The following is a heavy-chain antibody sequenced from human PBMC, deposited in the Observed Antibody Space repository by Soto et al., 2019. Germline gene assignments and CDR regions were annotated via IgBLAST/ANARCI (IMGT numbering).Heavy chain of an antibody. Sequence: SETLSLTCAVYGGSFSGYYWSWIRQPPGKGLEWIGEINHSGSTNYNPSLKSRVTISVDTSKNQFSLKLSSVTAADTAVYYCARGGSRYDSSGYYYDYWGQGTLVTVSS. CDR2: INHSGST. J-gene: IGHJ4*02. V-gene: IGHV4-34*01. CDR3: ARGGSRYDSSGYYYDY. CDR1: GGSFSGYY. D-gene: IGHD3-22*01.